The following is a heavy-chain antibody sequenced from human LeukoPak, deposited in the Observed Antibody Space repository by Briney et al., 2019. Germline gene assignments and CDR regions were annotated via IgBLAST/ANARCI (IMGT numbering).Heavy chain of an antibody. J-gene: IGHJ4*02. Sequence: GGSLRLSCAASGFTFSDSYMSGIRQAPGKGLEWVSYISSSSSDTNYADSVKGRFTISRDNAKNSLYLQMNSLRAEDTAVYYCARGSRTIELGDDYWGQGTLVTVSS. CDR2: ISSSSSDT. CDR1: GFTFSDSY. D-gene: IGHD5-24*01. V-gene: IGHV3-11*06. CDR3: ARGSRTIELGDDY.